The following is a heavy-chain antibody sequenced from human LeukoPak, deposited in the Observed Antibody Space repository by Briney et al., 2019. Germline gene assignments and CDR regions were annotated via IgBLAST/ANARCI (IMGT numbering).Heavy chain of an antibody. CDR2: IYPSDSDT. Sequence: KSGESLKISCKGSGFSFSTYWIAWVRQMPGKGLEWMGIIYPSDSDTRYSPSFQGQVTISADKSISTAYLQWSSLKASDTAMYYCARSPNHNRFDPWGQGTLVTVSS. D-gene: IGHD2-8*01. CDR1: GFSFSTYW. V-gene: IGHV5-51*01. J-gene: IGHJ5*02. CDR3: ARSPNHNRFDP.